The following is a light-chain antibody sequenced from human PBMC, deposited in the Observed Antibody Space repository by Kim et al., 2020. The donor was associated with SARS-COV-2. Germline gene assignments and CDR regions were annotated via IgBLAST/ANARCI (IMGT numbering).Light chain of an antibody. CDR1: QSISSY. CDR2: AAS. Sequence: DIQMTQSPSSLSASVGDRITITCRASQSISSYLNWYQQKPGKAPNLLFYAASSLESGVSSRFSGSGSGTDFTLTISSLQAEDFATYFCQQSYSTPQTFGQGTKVDIK. CDR3: QQSYSTPQT. J-gene: IGKJ1*01. V-gene: IGKV1-39*01.